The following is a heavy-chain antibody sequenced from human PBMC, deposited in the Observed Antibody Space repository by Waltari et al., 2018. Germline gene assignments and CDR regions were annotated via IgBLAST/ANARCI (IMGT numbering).Heavy chain of an antibody. J-gene: IGHJ4*02. CDR1: GFTFSPYW. CDR2: IKEDGSEK. D-gene: IGHD3-10*01. Sequence: EVQLVESGGGLVQPGGSLRLSCAASGFTFSPYWMTWVRQAPGKGLEWVATIKEDGSEKYYVDSVKGRFTISRDNAKNSLYLQMNSLRAEDTAVYYCARRGGWGQGTLVTVSS. V-gene: IGHV3-7*01. CDR3: ARRGG.